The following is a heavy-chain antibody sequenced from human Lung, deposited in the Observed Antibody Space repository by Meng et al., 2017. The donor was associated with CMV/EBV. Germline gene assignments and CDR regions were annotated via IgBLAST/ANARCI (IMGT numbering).Heavy chain of an antibody. CDR1: GFTFSSYW. Sequence: GGSLRLXCAASGFTFSSYWMHWVRQAPGKGLVWVSRINSDGSSTSYADSVKGRFTISRDSAKNTLNLQMNSLRAEDTAVYYCARADSSSPEDFDNWGQGTMVTVSS. CDR2: INSDGSST. V-gene: IGHV3-74*01. CDR3: ARADSSSPEDFDN. J-gene: IGHJ3*02. D-gene: IGHD6-13*01.